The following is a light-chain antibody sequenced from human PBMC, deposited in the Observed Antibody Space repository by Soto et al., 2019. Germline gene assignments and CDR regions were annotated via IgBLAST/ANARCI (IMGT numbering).Light chain of an antibody. CDR2: DVS. V-gene: IGLV2-11*01. Sequence: QSALTQPRSVSGSPGQSVTISCTGTSSDVGGYNYVSWYQQHPGKAPKLMIYDVSKRPSGVPDRFSGSKSGNTASLTISGLPAEDEADYYCCSYAGSDVVFGGGTKVTVL. CDR1: SSDVGGYNY. CDR3: CSYAGSDVV. J-gene: IGLJ2*01.